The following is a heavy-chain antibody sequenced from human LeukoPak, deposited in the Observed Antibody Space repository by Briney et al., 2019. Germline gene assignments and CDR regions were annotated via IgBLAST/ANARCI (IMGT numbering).Heavy chain of an antibody. CDR1: GYTFTSYG. D-gene: IGHD2-21*02. CDR2: ISAYNGNT. Sequence: ASVKVSCKASGYTFTSYGISWVRQAPGQGLEWMGWISAYNGNTNYAQKLQGRVTMTTDTSPSTAYMELRSMRSDDTAVYYCARSDGPTLAYCGGDCEHWVWFDPWGQGTLVTVSS. V-gene: IGHV1-18*01. J-gene: IGHJ5*02. CDR3: ARSDGPTLAYCGGDCEHWVWFDP.